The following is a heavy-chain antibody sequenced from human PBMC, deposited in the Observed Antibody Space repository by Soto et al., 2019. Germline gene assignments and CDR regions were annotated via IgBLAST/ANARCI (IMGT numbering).Heavy chain of an antibody. Sequence: SLRLSCAASGFTFSSYSMDWVRQAPGKGLEWVSSISSSSSYIYYADSVKGRFTISRDNAKNSLYLQMNSLRAEDTAVYYCARSFWFGDKPHSDYWGQRTLVTVSS. CDR1: GFTFSSYS. V-gene: IGHV3-21*01. D-gene: IGHD3-10*01. J-gene: IGHJ4*02. CDR3: ARSFWFGDKPHSDY. CDR2: ISSSSSYI.